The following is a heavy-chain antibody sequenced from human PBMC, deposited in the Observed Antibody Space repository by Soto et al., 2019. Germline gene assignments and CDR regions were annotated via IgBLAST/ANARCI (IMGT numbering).Heavy chain of an antibody. J-gene: IGHJ6*02. CDR2: IIPIFGTA. D-gene: IGHD3-3*01. CDR3: ATYHVLDFWIGYLSNQANEYYYFGMDV. V-gene: IGHV1-69*12. CDR1: GGTFSSYA. Sequence: QVQLVQSGAEVKKPRSSVKVSCKASGGTFSSYAISWVRQAPGQGLEWMGGIIPIFGTANYAQKFQGRVTITADDSTSTAYMELSSLRSEDTAVYYCATYHVLDFWIGYLSNQANEYYYFGMDVCGQGPKVTVSS.